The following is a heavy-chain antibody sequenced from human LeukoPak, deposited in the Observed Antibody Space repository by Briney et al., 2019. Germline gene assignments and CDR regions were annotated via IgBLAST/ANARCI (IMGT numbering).Heavy chain of an antibody. Sequence: ASVKVSCKASGYTFTSYGISWVRQAPGRGLEWMGWISAYNGNTNYAQKLQGRVTMTTDTSTSTAYMELRSLRSDDTAVYYCGTYYYGSGSYGPVDYWGQGTLVTVSS. CDR3: GTYYYGSGSYGPVDY. J-gene: IGHJ4*02. V-gene: IGHV1-18*01. CDR1: GYTFTSYG. D-gene: IGHD3-10*01. CDR2: ISAYNGNT.